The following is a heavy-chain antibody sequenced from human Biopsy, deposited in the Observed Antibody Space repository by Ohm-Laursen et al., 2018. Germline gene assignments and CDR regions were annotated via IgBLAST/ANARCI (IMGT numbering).Heavy chain of an antibody. Sequence: GSSVKVSCKVPGGTFSNYGVNWVRQAPGQGLEWMGGFAPENGRIVYSQKFQGRVTMTEDTSTSTAYMEVWRLRSDDTAVYYCAADINVWNVNYWGQGTQVIVSS. CDR1: GGTFSNYG. CDR2: FAPENGRI. V-gene: IGHV1-24*01. CDR3: AADINVWNVNY. J-gene: IGHJ4*02. D-gene: IGHD1-1*01.